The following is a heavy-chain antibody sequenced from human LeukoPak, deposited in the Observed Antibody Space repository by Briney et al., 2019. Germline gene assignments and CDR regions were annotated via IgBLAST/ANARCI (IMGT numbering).Heavy chain of an antibody. D-gene: IGHD2-2*01. Sequence: SETLSLTCTVSGGSISSGGYYWSWIRQPPGKGLEWIGYIYHSGSTYYNPSLKSRVTISVDRSKNQFFLKLSSVTAADTAVYYCASPLVDCSSTSCSDYWGQGTLVTVSS. J-gene: IGHJ4*02. V-gene: IGHV4-30-2*01. CDR2: IYHSGST. CDR1: GGSISSGGYY. CDR3: ASPLVDCSSTSCSDY.